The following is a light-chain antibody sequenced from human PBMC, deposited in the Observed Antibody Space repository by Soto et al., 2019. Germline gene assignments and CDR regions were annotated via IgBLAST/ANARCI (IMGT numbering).Light chain of an antibody. CDR2: GAS. Sequence: DIQMTQSPSAMSASVGDRVTITCRASQGITNYLAWFQQKPGKVPKRLIYGASDLQSGVPSRFSGSGSGTEFTLTITSLQPEDFATYYCLQHNSYPYTFGQVTKLEIK. CDR3: LQHNSYPYT. V-gene: IGKV1-17*03. CDR1: QGITNY. J-gene: IGKJ2*01.